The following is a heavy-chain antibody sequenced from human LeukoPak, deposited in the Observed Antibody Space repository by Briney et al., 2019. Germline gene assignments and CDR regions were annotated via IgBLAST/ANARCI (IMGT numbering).Heavy chain of an antibody. CDR3: ARQGRGSSSYMEEFDY. CDR1: GGSISSSSYY. CDR2: IYYSGST. D-gene: IGHD6-13*01. Sequence: SGALSPTRTVSGGSISSSSYYWGWIPQPPRKGPEWGGVIYYSGSTYYNPSLKSRVTISVDTSKNQFSLKLSSVTAADTAVYYCARQGRGSSSYMEEFDYWGQGTLVTVSS. J-gene: IGHJ4*02. V-gene: IGHV4-39*01.